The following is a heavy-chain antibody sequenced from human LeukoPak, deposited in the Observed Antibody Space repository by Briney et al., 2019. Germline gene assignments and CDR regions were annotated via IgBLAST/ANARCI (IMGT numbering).Heavy chain of an antibody. CDR3: TTDRGYSYGYLY. J-gene: IGHJ4*02. V-gene: IGHV3-15*01. D-gene: IGHD5-18*01. Sequence: PGGSLRLSCAASGFTFSIAWMSWVRQAPGKGLERVGRIKSKTDGGTTDYAAPVKGRFTISRDDSKTTLYLQMNSLKTEDTVVYYCTTDRGYSYGYLYWGQGTLVTVSS. CDR2: IKSKTDGGTT. CDR1: GFTFSIAW.